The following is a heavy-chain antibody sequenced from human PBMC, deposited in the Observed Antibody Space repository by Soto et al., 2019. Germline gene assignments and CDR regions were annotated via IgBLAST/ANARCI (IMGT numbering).Heavy chain of an antibody. J-gene: IGHJ4*02. CDR1: GFTFKDYY. CDR3: ARPTRFPGD. Sequence: PGGSLRLSCVASGFTFKDYYMTWFRQAPGKGLEFVSYISGSGSDPTYADSVKGRFTISRDNAKNSLYLQMNKLRVDDTAVYYCARPTRFPGDWGQGTLVTVSS. D-gene: IGHD3-16*01. V-gene: IGHV3-11*03. CDR2: ISGSGSDP.